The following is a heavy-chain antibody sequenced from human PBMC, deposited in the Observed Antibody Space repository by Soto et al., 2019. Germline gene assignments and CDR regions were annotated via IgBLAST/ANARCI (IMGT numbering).Heavy chain of an antibody. J-gene: IGHJ4*02. CDR3: ARDFSTSAEGFDY. V-gene: IGHV1-2*02. CDR2: IDPKTGGT. Sequence: ASVKVSCKASGYTFTGSYIHWVRQAPGQGLEWMGWIDPKTGGTNYAQKFQGRVTLTRDTSINTASMELTRLRSDDTAVYFCARDFSTSAEGFDYWGQGTLVTVSS. CDR1: GYTFTGSY. D-gene: IGHD6-13*01.